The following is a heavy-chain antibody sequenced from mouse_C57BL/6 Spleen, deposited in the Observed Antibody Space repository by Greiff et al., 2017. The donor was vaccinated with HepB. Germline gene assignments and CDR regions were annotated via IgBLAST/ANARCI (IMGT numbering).Heavy chain of an antibody. CDR2: IDPANGNT. V-gene: IGHV14-3*01. CDR1: GFNIKNTY. D-gene: IGHD3-2*02. CDR3: ARNPAQARGAWFAY. Sequence: VQLKESVAELVRPGASVKLSCTASGFNIKNTYMHWVKQRPEQGLEWIGRIDPANGNTKYAPKFQGKATITADTSSNTAYLQLSSLTSEDTAIYYCARNPAQARGAWFAYWGQGTLVTVSA. J-gene: IGHJ3*01.